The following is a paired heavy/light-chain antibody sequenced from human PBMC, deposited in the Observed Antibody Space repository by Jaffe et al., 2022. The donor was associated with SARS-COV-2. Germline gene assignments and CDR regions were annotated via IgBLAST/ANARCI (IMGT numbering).Light chain of an antibody. Sequence: DIQMTQSPSSLSASIGDRVTITCRASQAIRNDLGWYQQKPGKAPKRLIYAASSLQSGVPSRFSGSGSGTEFTLTISSLQPEDFGSYYCLQHNNYPITFGQGTRLEIK. CDR2: AAS. CDR1: QAIRND. V-gene: IGKV1-17*01. J-gene: IGKJ5*01. CDR3: LQHNNYPIT.
Heavy chain of an antibody. V-gene: IGHV3-33*01. J-gene: IGHJ3*02. Sequence: QVQLVESGGGVVQLGRSLRLSCTASGFTFSTYAIHWVRQAPGKGLEWVVVIWYDGSHEQYGDSAKGRFTISRDNSKNTVYLQMNSLRAEDTAVYYCTRSGRGPFDAFDMWGQGTMVSVSS. CDR1: GFTFSTYA. CDR2: IWYDGSHE. CDR3: TRSGRGPFDAFDM. D-gene: IGHD1-26*01.